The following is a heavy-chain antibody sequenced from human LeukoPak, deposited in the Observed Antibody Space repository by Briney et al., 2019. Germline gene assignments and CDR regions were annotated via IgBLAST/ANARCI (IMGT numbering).Heavy chain of an antibody. V-gene: IGHV3-48*01. D-gene: IGHD2-21*02. CDR2: ITSSSSTI. CDR3: ASDLSGGDRDYFDY. CDR1: GFTFSSYS. J-gene: IGHJ4*02. Sequence: GGSLRLSCAASGFTFSSYSMNWVRLAPGKGLEWVSCITSSSSTIHYADSVKGRFTISRDNAKNSLYLQMNSLRAEDTAVYYCASDLSGGDRDYFDYWGRGTLVTVSS.